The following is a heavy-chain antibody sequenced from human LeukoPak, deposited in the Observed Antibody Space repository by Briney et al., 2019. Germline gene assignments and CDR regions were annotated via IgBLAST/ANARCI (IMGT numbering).Heavy chain of an antibody. Sequence: GGSLRLSCAASGFTVSSNYMTWVRQAPGKGLEWVSVISGSGGSTYYADSVKGRFTISRDNSKNTLYLQMNSLRAEDTAVYYCAKGRWYFEYWGQGTLVTVSS. CDR3: AKGRWYFEY. D-gene: IGHD5-24*01. J-gene: IGHJ4*02. CDR2: ISGSGGST. CDR1: GFTVSSNY. V-gene: IGHV3-23*01.